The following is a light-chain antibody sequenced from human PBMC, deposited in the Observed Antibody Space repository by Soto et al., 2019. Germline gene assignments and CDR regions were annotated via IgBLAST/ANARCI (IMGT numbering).Light chain of an antibody. J-gene: IGKJ1*01. V-gene: IGKV1-39*01. CDR1: QSISSY. CDR3: LQYSSYSWT. CDR2: AAS. Sequence: DIQMTQSPSSLSASVGDRVTITCRASQSISSYLNWYQQKPGKAPKLLIYAASSLQSGVPSRFSSGGSGTEFTLTISSLQPEDFATYYCLQYSSYSWTFGQGTKVDI.